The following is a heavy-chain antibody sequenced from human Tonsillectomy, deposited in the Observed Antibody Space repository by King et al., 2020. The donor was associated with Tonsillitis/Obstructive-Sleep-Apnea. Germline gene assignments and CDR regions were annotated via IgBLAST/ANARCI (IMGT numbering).Heavy chain of an antibody. Sequence: VQLVESGAEVKKPGASVKVSCKASGYTFTSYGISWVRQAPGQGLEWMGWISAYNGNTNYAQKLQGRVTMTTDTSPSTAYMELRSLRSDDTAVYYCARDIVVVPAAICAFDIWGQGTMVTVSS. CDR1: GYTFTSYG. D-gene: IGHD2-2*01. J-gene: IGHJ3*02. CDR2: ISAYNGNT. V-gene: IGHV1-18*01. CDR3: ARDIVVVPAAICAFDI.